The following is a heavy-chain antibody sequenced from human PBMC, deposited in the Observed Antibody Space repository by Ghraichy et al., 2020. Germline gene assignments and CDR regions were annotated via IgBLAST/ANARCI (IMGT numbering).Heavy chain of an antibody. CDR3: ATSYDYGDFVRPPPFEY. CDR2: IFSSGST. V-gene: IGHV4-4*09. CDR1: GDSITNYY. Sequence: SQTLSLTCNVSGDSITNYYWNWIRQSPGKGLEWIGYIFSSGSTKYNPSLKSRVTISRDTSKSQFSLKLTSVTAADTAVYYCATSYDYGDFVRPPPFEYWGQGSLVTVSS. J-gene: IGHJ4*02. D-gene: IGHD4-17*01.